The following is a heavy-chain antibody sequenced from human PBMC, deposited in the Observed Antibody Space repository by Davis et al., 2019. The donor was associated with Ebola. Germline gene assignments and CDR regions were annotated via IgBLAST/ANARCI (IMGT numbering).Heavy chain of an antibody. V-gene: IGHV1-18*01. CDR1: GYTSPNYI. Sequence: ASVKVSCKASGYTSPNYIVIWVRQAPGQGLEWMGWISTYNGNTDYGPKLQGRVTLTTDTSTSTAYMELRSLRSDDTAVYYCARDATVTPTDYWGQGTLVTVSS. D-gene: IGHD4-17*01. CDR2: ISTYNGNT. CDR3: ARDATVTPTDY. J-gene: IGHJ4*02.